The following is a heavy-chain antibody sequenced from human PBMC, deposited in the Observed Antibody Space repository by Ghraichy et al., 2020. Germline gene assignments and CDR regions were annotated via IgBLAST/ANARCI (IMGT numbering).Heavy chain of an antibody. D-gene: IGHD4-17*01. CDR2: IKSKTDGGTT. CDR1: GFTFSNAW. Sequence: GGSLRLSCAASGFTFSNAWMSWVRQAPGKGLEWVGRIKSKTDGGTTDYAAPVKGRFTISRDDSKNTLYLQMNSLKTEDTAVYYCTTDRPTYLGDYDDYWGQGTLVTVSS. CDR3: TTDRPTYLGDYDDY. J-gene: IGHJ4*02. V-gene: IGHV3-15*01.